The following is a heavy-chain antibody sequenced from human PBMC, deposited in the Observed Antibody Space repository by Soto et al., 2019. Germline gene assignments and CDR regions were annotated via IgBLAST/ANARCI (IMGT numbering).Heavy chain of an antibody. V-gene: IGHV3-23*01. CDR3: AKSSRLGGSYYDC. J-gene: IGHJ4*02. D-gene: IGHD2-15*01. Sequence: PWVSLRCSCSASGFTLSRYTMSWVRQAQGKGREWVSGISGSGGSTNYSDSLKGRFTISRDNSNSTLYLQMNSLRADNTAISYCAKSSRLGGSYYDCWRQGTRV. CDR1: GFTLSRYT. CDR2: ISGSGGST.